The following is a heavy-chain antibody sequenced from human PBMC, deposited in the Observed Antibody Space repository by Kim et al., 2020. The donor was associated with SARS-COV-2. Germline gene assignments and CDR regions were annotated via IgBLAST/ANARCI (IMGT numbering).Heavy chain of an antibody. V-gene: IGHV4-34*01. J-gene: IGHJ3*02. D-gene: IGHD3-22*01. Sequence: SETLSLTCDLYGGSFSGYYWSWIRQPPGKGLEWIGEINHSGSTNYNPSLKSRVTISVDTSKNQFSLKLSSVTAADTAVYYCARGLGVVVTLFAFDIWGQGTMVAVSS. CDR3: ARGLGVVVTLFAFDI. CDR2: INHSGST. CDR1: GGSFSGYY.